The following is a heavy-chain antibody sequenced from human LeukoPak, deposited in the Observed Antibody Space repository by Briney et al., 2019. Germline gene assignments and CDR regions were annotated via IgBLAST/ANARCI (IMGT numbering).Heavy chain of an antibody. V-gene: IGHV3-53*01. Sequence: GGSLRLSCAASGFTFSSYAMSWVRQAPGKGLEWVSVIYSGGSTYYPDSVKGRFTISRDNSKSTLYIQMNSLRAEDTAVYYCARAKPKNMVRGLIMRRESRYYFDYWGQGTLVTVSS. D-gene: IGHD3-10*01. CDR1: GFTFSSYA. CDR2: IYSGGST. J-gene: IGHJ4*02. CDR3: ARAKPKNMVRGLIMRRESRYYFDY.